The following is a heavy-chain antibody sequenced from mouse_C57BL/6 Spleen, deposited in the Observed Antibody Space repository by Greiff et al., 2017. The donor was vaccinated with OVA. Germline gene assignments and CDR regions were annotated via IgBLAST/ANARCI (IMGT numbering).Heavy chain of an antibody. D-gene: IGHD1-1*01. CDR2: IHPNSGST. CDR3: ARDYYYGSSLFDY. Sequence: QVQLQQPGAELVKPGASVKLSCKASGYTFTSYWMHWVKQRPGQGLEWIGMIHPNSGSTNYNAKFKSKATLTVDKSSSTAYMQLSSLTSEDSAVYYCARDYYYGSSLFDYWGQGTTLTVSS. CDR1: GYTFTSYW. V-gene: IGHV1-64*01. J-gene: IGHJ2*01.